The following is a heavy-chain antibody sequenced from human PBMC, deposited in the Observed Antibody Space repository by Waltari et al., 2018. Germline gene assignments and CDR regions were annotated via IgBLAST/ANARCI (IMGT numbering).Heavy chain of an antibody. D-gene: IGHD3-22*01. V-gene: IGHV3-9*01. J-gene: IGHJ3*01. CDR3: AKYYDRLDTVTAFYGDAFDV. CDR2: ISWNRGSI. Sequence: PGGSMHWVSGISWNRGSIGNVDSEKGRFTTPADNPKNTLYLQMNSRRPEYTALYYCAKYYDRLDTVTAFYGDAFDVWGQGTMVTGSS.